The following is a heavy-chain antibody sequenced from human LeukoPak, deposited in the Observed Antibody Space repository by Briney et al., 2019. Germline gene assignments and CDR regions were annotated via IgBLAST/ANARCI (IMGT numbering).Heavy chain of an antibody. Sequence: ASVKVSYKASGYTLTGYYMHWVRQAPGQGLEWMGWINPNSSGTNYAQKFQGRVTMTRDTSISTAYMELSRLRSDDTAVYYCAREKTGIAAAGTNLDYWGQGTLVTVSS. CDR2: INPNSSGT. CDR3: AREKTGIAAAGTNLDY. CDR1: GYTLTGYY. J-gene: IGHJ4*02. D-gene: IGHD6-13*01. V-gene: IGHV1-2*02.